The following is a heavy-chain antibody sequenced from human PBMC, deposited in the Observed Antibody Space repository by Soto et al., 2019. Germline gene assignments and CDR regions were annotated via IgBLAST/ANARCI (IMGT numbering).Heavy chain of an antibody. CDR2: MNPNSGNT. CDR3: ARGRGGYCSSTSCSHYYGMDV. V-gene: IGHV1-8*01. Sequence: VASVKVSCKASGYTFTSYDINWVRQATGQGLEWMGWMNPNSGNTGYAQKFQGRVTMTRNTSISTAYMELSSLRSEDTAVYYCARGRGGYCSSTSCSHYYGMDVWGQGTTVTVSS. CDR1: GYTFTSYD. J-gene: IGHJ6*02. D-gene: IGHD2-2*03.